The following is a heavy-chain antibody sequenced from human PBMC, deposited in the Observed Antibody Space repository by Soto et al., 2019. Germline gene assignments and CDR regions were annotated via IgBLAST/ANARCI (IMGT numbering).Heavy chain of an antibody. Sequence: ASVKVSCKTSGYTFTRYYIHWVRQAPGQGLEWMGWINPNSGDTKYAQRFQGRVTMTKDTSITTAYMELTRLRSDDTAVYYCARDSKSSREDSSSWHFDYWGQGTLVTVSS. CDR3: ARDSKSSREDSSSWHFDY. D-gene: IGHD6-13*01. J-gene: IGHJ4*02. CDR1: GYTFTRYY. V-gene: IGHV1-2*02. CDR2: INPNSGDT.